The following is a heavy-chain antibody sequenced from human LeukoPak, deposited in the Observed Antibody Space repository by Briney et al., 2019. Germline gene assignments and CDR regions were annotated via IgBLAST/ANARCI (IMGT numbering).Heavy chain of an antibody. J-gene: IGHJ6*02. CDR2: ISSSSHI. CDR1: GFTFSSYS. CDR3: VKGLVKGYYYGMDV. Sequence: PGGSLRLSCATSGFTFSSYSMNWVRQAPGKGLEWVSSISSSSHIYYADSVKGRFTISRDNAKNSLYLQMNSLRTEDTALYYCVKGLVKGYYYGMDVWGQGTTVTVSS. D-gene: IGHD3/OR15-3a*01. V-gene: IGHV3-21*04.